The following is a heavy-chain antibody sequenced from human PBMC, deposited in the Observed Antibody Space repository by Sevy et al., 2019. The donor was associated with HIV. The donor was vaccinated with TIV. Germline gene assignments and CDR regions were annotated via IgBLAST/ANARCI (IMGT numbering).Heavy chain of an antibody. CDR3: AKAPNGYYGSGREGYYFDY. Sequence: EGSLRLSCAASGFTFSSYAMSWVHQAPGKGLEWVSAISGSGGSTYYADSVKGRFTISRDNSKNTLYLQMNSLRAEDPAEYYCAKAPNGYYGSGREGYYFDYWGQGTLVTVSS. V-gene: IGHV3-23*01. CDR2: ISGSGGST. J-gene: IGHJ4*02. D-gene: IGHD3-10*01. CDR1: GFTFSSYA.